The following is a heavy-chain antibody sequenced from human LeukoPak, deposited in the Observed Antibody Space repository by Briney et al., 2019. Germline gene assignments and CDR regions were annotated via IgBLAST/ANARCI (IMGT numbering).Heavy chain of an antibody. V-gene: IGHV3-49*04. Sequence: PGGSLRLSCAASGFSFSRAWMSWVRQAPGKGLEWVGFIRSKAYGGTTKNAASVKGRFTISRDDSRSIAYLQMNSLKTEDTAVYYCTRRYNYDSSGYYYVRDAFDIWGQGTMVTVSS. D-gene: IGHD3-22*01. CDR2: IRSKAYGGTT. J-gene: IGHJ3*02. CDR3: TRRYNYDSSGYYYVRDAFDI. CDR1: GFSFSRAW.